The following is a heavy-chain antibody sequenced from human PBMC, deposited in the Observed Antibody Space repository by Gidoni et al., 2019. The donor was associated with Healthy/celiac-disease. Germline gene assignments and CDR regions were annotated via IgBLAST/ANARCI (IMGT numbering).Heavy chain of an antibody. D-gene: IGHD2-8*01. V-gene: IGHV1-8*01. CDR2: MNHNSGNT. J-gene: IGHJ6*02. CDR1: GYTFTSYD. Sequence: QVQLVQSGAEVKKPGASVKVSCKASGYTFTSYDINWVRQATGQGLEWMGWMNHNSGNTGYAQKFQGRVTMTRNTSISTAYMELSSLRSEDTAVYYCASPPPWASHGHYGMDVWGQGTTVTVSS. CDR3: ASPPPWASHGHYGMDV.